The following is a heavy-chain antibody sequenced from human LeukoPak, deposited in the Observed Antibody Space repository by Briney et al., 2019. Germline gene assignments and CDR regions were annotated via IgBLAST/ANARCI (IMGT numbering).Heavy chain of an antibody. V-gene: IGHV4-39*01. CDR1: GGSISSTTYY. CDR2: LYYTGIT. D-gene: IGHD5-24*01. CDR3: VTQLITDGYNY. Sequence: KPSETLSLTCTVSGGSISSTTYYWGWIRQPPGKGLDWIGSLYYTGITYYNPSLRSRLTMSVDTSKNQFSLKLSSVTAADTAVYYCVTQLITDGYNYWGQGALVTVSS. J-gene: IGHJ4*02.